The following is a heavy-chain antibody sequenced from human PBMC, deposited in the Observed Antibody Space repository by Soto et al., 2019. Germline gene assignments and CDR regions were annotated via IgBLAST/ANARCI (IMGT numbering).Heavy chain of an antibody. J-gene: IGHJ6*02. CDR3: TTGETTVTTYYYYGMDV. D-gene: IGHD4-17*01. V-gene: IGHV3-15*07. CDR1: GFTFSNAW. CDR2: IKSKTDGGTT. Sequence: GGSMILSCAASGFTFSNAWMNWVRQVPGKGLEWVGRIKSKTDGGTTDYAAPVKGRFTISRDDSKNTLYLQMNSLKTEDTAVYYCTTGETTVTTYYYYGMDVWGQGTTVTVSS.